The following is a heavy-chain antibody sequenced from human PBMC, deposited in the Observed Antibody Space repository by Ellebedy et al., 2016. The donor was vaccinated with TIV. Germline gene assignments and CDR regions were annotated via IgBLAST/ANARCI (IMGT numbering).Heavy chain of an antibody. CDR3: AEIGSSIAPL. Sequence: GESLKISCAASGFTFSSYTMNWVRQAPGKGLEWVSSISSSSSSIYYADSLKGRFTISRDNADNSLYLQMNSLRAEDTAVYYCAEIGSSIAPLWGQGTMVTVSS. J-gene: IGHJ3*01. V-gene: IGHV3-21*01. CDR2: ISSSSSSI. D-gene: IGHD6-6*01. CDR1: GFTFSSYT.